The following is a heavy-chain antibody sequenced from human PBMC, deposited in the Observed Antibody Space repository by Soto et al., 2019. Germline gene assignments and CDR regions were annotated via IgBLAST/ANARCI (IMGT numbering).Heavy chain of an antibody. CDR2: IYWNDDK. Sequence: SGPTLVNPTQTLTLTCTFSGFSLRTSGVGVGWIRQPPGKALEWLALIYWNDDKRYSPFLKSRLTITKDTSKNEVVLIMTNMDPMDTATYYCAYTWGKHGITGTNPFDYWGQGTLVTVSS. CDR1: GFSLRTSGVG. CDR3: AYTWGKHGITGTNPFDY. V-gene: IGHV2-5*01. J-gene: IGHJ4*02. D-gene: IGHD1-7*01.